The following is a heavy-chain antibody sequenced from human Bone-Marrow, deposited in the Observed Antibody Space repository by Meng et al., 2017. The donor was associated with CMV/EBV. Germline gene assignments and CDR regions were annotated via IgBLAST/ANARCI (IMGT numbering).Heavy chain of an antibody. V-gene: IGHV3-30*03. J-gene: IGHJ3*02. Sequence: GESLKISCAASGFTFSSYWMSWVRQAPGKGLEWVAVISYDGSNKYYADSVKGRFTISRDNSKNTLYLQMNSLRAEDTAVYYCARITQTYYYDSSGYENAFDIWGQGTMVTVSS. CDR2: ISYDGSNK. D-gene: IGHD3-22*01. CDR1: GFTFSSYW. CDR3: ARITQTYYYDSSGYENAFDI.